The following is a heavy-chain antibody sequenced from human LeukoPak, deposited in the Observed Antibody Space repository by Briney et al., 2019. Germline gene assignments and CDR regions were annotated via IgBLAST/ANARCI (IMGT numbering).Heavy chain of an antibody. D-gene: IGHD5-12*01. CDR2: IYSGGST. Sequence: GGSLRLSCAASGFTVSSNYMSWVRQAPGKGLEWVSVIYSGGSTYYADSAKGRFTISRDNSKNTLYLQMNSLRAEDTAVYYCVRLGDIVATSYYMDVWGKGTTVTVSS. CDR1: GFTVSSNY. J-gene: IGHJ6*03. CDR3: VRLGDIVATSYYMDV. V-gene: IGHV3-53*01.